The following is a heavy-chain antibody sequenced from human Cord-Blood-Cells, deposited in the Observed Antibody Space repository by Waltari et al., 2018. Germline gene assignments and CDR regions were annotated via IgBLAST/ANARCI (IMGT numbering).Heavy chain of an antibody. V-gene: IGHV1-24*01. CDR1: GYTLTELS. J-gene: IGHJ4*02. CDR3: ATDRERYSYGYPYYVDY. CDR2: FDPEDGET. Sequence: QVQLVQSGAEVKKPGASVKVSCKVSGYTLTELSMHWVRQAHGKGLEWKGGFDPEDGETNYGPKFQGRVTMTEETSTGTDYMGLSSLRSEDTAVYYCATDRERYSYGYPYYVDYWGQGTLVTVSS. D-gene: IGHD5-18*01.